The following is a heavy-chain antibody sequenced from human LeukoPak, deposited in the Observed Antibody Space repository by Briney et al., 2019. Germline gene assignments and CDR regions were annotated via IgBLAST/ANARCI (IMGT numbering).Heavy chain of an antibody. D-gene: IGHD1-26*01. CDR2: ISYDGSNK. J-gene: IGHJ6*02. V-gene: IGHV3-30*03. CDR3: ARWVGATNYYYGMDV. CDR1: GFTFSSYG. Sequence: GGSLRLSCAASGFTFSSYGMHWVRQAPGKGLEWVAVISYDGSNKYYADSVKGRFTISRDNSKNTLYLQMNSLRAEDTAVYYCARWVGATNYYYGMDVWGQGTTVTVSS.